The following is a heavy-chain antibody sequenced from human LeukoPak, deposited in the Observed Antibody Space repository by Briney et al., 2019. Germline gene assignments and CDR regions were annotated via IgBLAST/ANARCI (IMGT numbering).Heavy chain of an antibody. Sequence: SQTLSLTCTVSGGSISSGGYYWSWIRQHPGKGLEWIGYICYSGSTYYNPSLKSRVTISVDTSKNQFSLKLSSVTAADTAVYYCARAHPSGSYVFDYWGQGTLVTVSS. CDR3: ARAHPSGSYVFDY. CDR1: GGSISSGGYY. J-gene: IGHJ4*02. CDR2: ICYSGST. D-gene: IGHD1-26*01. V-gene: IGHV4-31*03.